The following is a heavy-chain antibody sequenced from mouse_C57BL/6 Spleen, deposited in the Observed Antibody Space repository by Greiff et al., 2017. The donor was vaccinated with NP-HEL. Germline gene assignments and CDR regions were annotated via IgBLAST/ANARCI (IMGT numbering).Heavy chain of an antibody. Sequence: QVQLQQSGAELVKPGASVKMSCKASGYTFTSYWITWVKQRPGQGLEWIGDLYPGSGSTNYNEKFKSKATLTVDTSSSTAYMQLSSLTSEYAAVYYGARRGYGGDYAMDYWGQGTSVTVSS. V-gene: IGHV1-55*01. CDR2: LYPGSGST. CDR3: ARRGYGGDYAMDY. J-gene: IGHJ4*01. CDR1: GYTFTSYW. D-gene: IGHD2-10*02.